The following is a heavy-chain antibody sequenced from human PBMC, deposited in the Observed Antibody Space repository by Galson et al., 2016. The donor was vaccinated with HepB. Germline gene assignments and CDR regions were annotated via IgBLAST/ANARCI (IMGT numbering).Heavy chain of an antibody. CDR1: GFTFSLFA. CDR2: ISYDGRNK. D-gene: IGHD3-10*01. CDR3: ARARDRYGSGGPLDY. Sequence: SLRLPRAASGFTFSLFAIHWVRQAPGKGLEWVAMISYDGRNKYYADSVKGRFTISRDNPKNTPYLQMDSLRIEDTAIYSCARARDRYGSGGPLDYWGQGSLVTVSS. V-gene: IGHV3-30-3*01. J-gene: IGHJ4*02.